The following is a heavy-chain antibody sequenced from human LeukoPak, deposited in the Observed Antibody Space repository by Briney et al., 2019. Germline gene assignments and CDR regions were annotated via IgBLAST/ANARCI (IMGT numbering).Heavy chain of an antibody. CDR3: ARTLSDYYGSSGPPDY. CDR2: IYPGDSDT. J-gene: IGHJ4*02. Sequence: GESLKISCKGSGYSFTSYWIGWVRQMPGKGLEWMGIIYPGDSDTRYSPSFQGQVTISADKSISTAYLQWSSLKASDTAMYYCARTLSDYYGSSGPPDYWGQGTLVTVSS. D-gene: IGHD3-22*01. CDR1: GYSFTSYW. V-gene: IGHV5-51*01.